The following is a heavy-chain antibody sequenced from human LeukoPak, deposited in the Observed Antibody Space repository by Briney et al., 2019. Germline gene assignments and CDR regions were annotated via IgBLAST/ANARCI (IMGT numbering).Heavy chain of an antibody. J-gene: IGHJ4*02. CDR2: LHTSGST. V-gene: IGHV4-4*07. CDR3: ARDSMGYSSSWLRLYYDY. Sequence: SETLSLTCTVSGGSISSYYWSWIRQPAGGGLEWIGRLHTSGSTHYNPSLKSRVTMSVDTSKNQFSLKLSSVTAADTAVYYCARDSMGYSSSWLRLYYDYWGQGTLVTVSS. D-gene: IGHD6-13*01. CDR1: GGSISSYY.